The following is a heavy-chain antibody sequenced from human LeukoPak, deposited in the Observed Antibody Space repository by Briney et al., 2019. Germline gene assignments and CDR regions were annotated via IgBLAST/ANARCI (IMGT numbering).Heavy chain of an antibody. CDR3: AKDRVIAVAGTLGY. V-gene: IGHV3-23*01. Sequence: GGSLRLSCAASGFTFSSYAMSWVRQAPGKGLEWVSAISGSGGSTYYADSVKGRSTISRDNSKNTLYLQMNSLRAEDTAVYYCAKDRVIAVAGTLGYWGQGTLVTVSS. J-gene: IGHJ4*02. D-gene: IGHD6-19*01. CDR2: ISGSGGST. CDR1: GFTFSSYA.